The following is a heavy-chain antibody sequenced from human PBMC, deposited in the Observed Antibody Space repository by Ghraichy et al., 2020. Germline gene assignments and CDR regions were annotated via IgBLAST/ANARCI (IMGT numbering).Heavy chain of an antibody. J-gene: IGHJ4*02. CDR2: IYHSGST. Sequence: SETLSLTCAVSGGSISNNWWSWVRQPPGKGLEWIGEIYHSGSTNYNPSLKSRVSISVDKSKNQFSLKLSSVTAADTAVYYCATEGTRGYYYERGLIGYWGQGTLVTVSS. CDR3: ATEGTRGYYYERGLIGY. V-gene: IGHV4-4*02. D-gene: IGHD3-22*01. CDR1: GGSISNNW.